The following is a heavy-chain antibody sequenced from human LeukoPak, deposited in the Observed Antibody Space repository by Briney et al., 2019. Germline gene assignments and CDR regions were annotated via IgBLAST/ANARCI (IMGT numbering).Heavy chain of an antibody. Sequence: GGSLRLSCAASGFTFSSYAFHWVRQAPGKGLEYVSAISSNGGRTCYANSVKGRFTISRDNSKNTLYLQMGRLRAEDMAVCYCARDFLVGATAFDIWGQGTMVTVSS. J-gene: IGHJ3*02. D-gene: IGHD1-26*01. V-gene: IGHV3-64*01. CDR2: ISSNGGRT. CDR3: ARDFLVGATAFDI. CDR1: GFTFSSYA.